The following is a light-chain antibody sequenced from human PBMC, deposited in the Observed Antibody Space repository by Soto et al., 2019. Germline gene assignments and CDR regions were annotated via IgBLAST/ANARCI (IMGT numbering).Light chain of an antibody. CDR1: NIGSKS. J-gene: IGLJ1*01. V-gene: IGLV3-21*04. Sequence: SHELTHPPAGSVAQGKTARIICGGNNIGSKSVHWYQQKPGQAPVLVIYYDSDRPSGIPERFSGSNSGNTATLTISRVEAGDEADYYCQVWDSSSDHRGYVFGPGSQVTVL. CDR2: YDS. CDR3: QVWDSSSDHRGYV.